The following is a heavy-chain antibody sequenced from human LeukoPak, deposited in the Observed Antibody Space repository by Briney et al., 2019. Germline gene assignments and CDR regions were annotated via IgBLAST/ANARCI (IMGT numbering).Heavy chain of an antibody. Sequence: ASVKVSCKASGYTFTSYYMHGVRQAPGQGLEWMGIINPSGGSTSYAQKFQGRVTMTRDTSTSTVYMELSSLRSEDTAVYYCARAALYCSSTSCYFDYWGQGTLVTVSS. CDR1: GYTFTSYY. CDR3: ARAALYCSSTSCYFDY. J-gene: IGHJ4*02. D-gene: IGHD2-2*01. V-gene: IGHV1-46*01. CDR2: INPSGGST.